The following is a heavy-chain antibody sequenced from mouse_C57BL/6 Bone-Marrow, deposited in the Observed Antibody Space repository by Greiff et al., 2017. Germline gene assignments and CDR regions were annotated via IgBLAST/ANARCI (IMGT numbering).Heavy chain of an antibody. V-gene: IGHV1-55*01. CDR1: GYTFTSYW. CDR3: ARRSYYGSSPDY. D-gene: IGHD1-1*01. CDR2: IYPGSGST. Sequence: QVQLQQPGAELVKPGASVKMSCKASGYTFTSYWITWVKQRPGQGLEWIGDIYPGSGSTNYNEKFKSKATLTVDTSSSTAYMQLSSLTSEDSAVYYCARRSYYGSSPDYWGQGTTLTVSS. J-gene: IGHJ2*01.